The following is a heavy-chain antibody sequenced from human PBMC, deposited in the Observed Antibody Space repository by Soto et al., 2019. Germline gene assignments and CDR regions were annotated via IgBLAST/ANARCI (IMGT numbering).Heavy chain of an antibody. Sequence: PSETLSLTCGVYVGPLSDYSWNWIRQSPGKGLEWIGQLKNSGSAYYNPSLRSRVTISADTSKNQSSLKLTSVTTADTAVYFCARSFCTDTSCSIFDSWGLGTLVTVSS. CDR3: ARSFCTDTSCSIFDS. V-gene: IGHV4-34*01. J-gene: IGHJ4*01. CDR1: VGPLSDYS. CDR2: LKNSGSA. D-gene: IGHD2-2*01.